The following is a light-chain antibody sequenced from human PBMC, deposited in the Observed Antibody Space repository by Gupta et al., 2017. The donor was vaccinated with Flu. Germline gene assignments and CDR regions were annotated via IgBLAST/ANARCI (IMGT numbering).Light chain of an antibody. V-gene: IGLV7-43*01. J-gene: IGLJ3*02. Sequence: KVTLTWAASTGAVTSGYYPNWFQQKPGQAPRALIYSTTNKHSGTPARFSGSLLGGKAALTLSGVQPEDEAEYYCLLYYGDAYWVFGGGTKLTVL. CDR2: STT. CDR3: LLYYGDAYWV. CDR1: TGAVTSGYY.